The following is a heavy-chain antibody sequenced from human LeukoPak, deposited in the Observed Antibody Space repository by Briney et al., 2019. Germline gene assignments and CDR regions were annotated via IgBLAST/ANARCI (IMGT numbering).Heavy chain of an antibody. J-gene: IGHJ4*02. V-gene: IGHV1-46*01. Sequence: GASVKVSCKASGYTFTSYGISWVRQAPGQAPEWMGIINPRGGSTEYSHKFQGRLTMTSDTSTSTVYMELNSLRSEDTAVYFCARVGVTAATADYWGQGTLVTVSS. CDR2: INPRGGST. CDR3: ARVGVTAATADY. D-gene: IGHD6-25*01. CDR1: GYTFTSYG.